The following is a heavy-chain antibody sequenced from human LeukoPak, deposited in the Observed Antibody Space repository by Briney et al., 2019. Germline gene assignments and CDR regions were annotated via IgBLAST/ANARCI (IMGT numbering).Heavy chain of an antibody. CDR1: GFTVSSNY. Sequence: PGGSLRLSCAASGFTVSSNYMSWVRQAPGKGLEGVSVIFIDDSTYYSDSVKGRFTISRDNSKNTLYLQMNSLRAEDTAVYYCARGGPIAARPQDPDYWGQGTLVTVSS. J-gene: IGHJ4*02. V-gene: IGHV3-53*01. CDR2: IFIDDST. CDR3: ARGGPIAARPQDPDY. D-gene: IGHD6-6*01.